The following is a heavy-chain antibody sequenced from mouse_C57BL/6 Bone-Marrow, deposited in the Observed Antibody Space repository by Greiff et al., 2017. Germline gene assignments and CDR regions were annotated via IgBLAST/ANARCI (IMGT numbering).Heavy chain of an antibody. Sequence: VQLQQSGAELVRPGASVKLSCTASGFNIKDDYMHWVKQRPEQGLEWIGWIDPENGDTEYASKFQGKATITADTASNTAYLQLSSLTSEDTAVYCCSLPTAVMDYWGQGTSVTVSS. CDR3: SLPTAVMDY. CDR2: IDPENGDT. D-gene: IGHD2-10*01. J-gene: IGHJ4*01. V-gene: IGHV14-4*01. CDR1: GFNIKDDY.